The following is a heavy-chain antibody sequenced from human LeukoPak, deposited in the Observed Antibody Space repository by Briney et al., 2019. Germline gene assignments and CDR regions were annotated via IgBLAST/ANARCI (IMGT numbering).Heavy chain of an antibody. Sequence: PGGSLRLSCAASGFAFDDYAMHRVRQAPGKGLEWVSGISWNSGSRGYADSVKGRFTISRDNAKNSLYLQMNSLRAEDTALYYCAKDIRSVVSSGWYNYFDYWGQGTLVTVSS. J-gene: IGHJ4*02. CDR2: ISWNSGSR. CDR3: AKDIRSVVSSGWYNYFDY. D-gene: IGHD6-19*01. CDR1: GFAFDDYA. V-gene: IGHV3-9*01.